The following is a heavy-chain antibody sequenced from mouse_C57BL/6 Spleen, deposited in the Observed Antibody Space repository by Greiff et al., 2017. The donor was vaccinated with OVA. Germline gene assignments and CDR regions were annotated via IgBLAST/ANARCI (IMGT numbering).Heavy chain of an antibody. D-gene: IGHD2-1*01. V-gene: IGHV1-26*01. CDR1: GYTFTDYY. CDR2: INPNNGGT. J-gene: IGHJ2*01. CDR3: AKRGIYYGNSYYFDY. Sequence: VQLQQSGPELVKPGASVKISCKASGYTFTDYYMNWVKQSHGKSLEWIGDINPNNGGTSYNQKFKGKATLTVDKSSSTAYMELRSLTSEDSAVYYCAKRGIYYGNSYYFDYWGQGTTLTVSS.